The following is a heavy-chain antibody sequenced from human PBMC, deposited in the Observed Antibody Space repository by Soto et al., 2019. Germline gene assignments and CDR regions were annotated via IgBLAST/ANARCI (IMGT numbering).Heavy chain of an antibody. CDR2: ISSSSRTI. V-gene: IGHV3-48*01. Sequence: EVQLVESGGGLVQPGGSLRLSCAASEFAFSSYSMNWVRQAPGKGLEWVSDISSSSRTIHYADSVKGRFTISRDNAKNSLYLQMNSLRAEDTAVYYCAREGPSRHSGIWGQGTMVTVSS. CDR3: AREGPSRHSGI. J-gene: IGHJ3*02. CDR1: EFAFSSYS.